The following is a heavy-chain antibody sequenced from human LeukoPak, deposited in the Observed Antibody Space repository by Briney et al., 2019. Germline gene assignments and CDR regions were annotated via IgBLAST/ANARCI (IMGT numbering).Heavy chain of an antibody. V-gene: IGHV4-30-2*01. CDR3: AREGGRRSIDY. CDR1: GGSISSGGYS. J-gene: IGHJ4*02. CDR2: IYHSGST. D-gene: IGHD1-26*01. Sequence: PSQTLSLTCAVSGGSISSGGYSWSWIRQPPGKGLEWIGYIYHSGSTYYNPSLKSRVTISVDRSKNKFSLKLSSVTAADTAVYYCAREGGRRSIDYWGQGTLVTVSS.